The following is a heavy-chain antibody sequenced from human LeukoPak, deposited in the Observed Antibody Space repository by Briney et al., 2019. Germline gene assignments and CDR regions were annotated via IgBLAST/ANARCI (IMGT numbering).Heavy chain of an antibody. CDR2: ISGSGDST. Sequence: GGSLRLFCIGTGFTFSSDAMGWVRQAPGKGLEWVSGISGSGDSTYYADSVKGRFTISRDNSKNTLYLQMNSLRVEDTAVYYCAKGRGRMWVQVANWGQGTLVTVSS. CDR3: AKGRGRMWVQVAN. V-gene: IGHV3-23*01. CDR1: GFTFSSDA. D-gene: IGHD2-15*01. J-gene: IGHJ4*02.